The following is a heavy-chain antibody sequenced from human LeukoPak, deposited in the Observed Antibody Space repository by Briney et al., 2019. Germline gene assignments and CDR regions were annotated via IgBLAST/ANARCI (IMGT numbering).Heavy chain of an antibody. Sequence: GGSLTLSCAASVFTFSSYGMHWVRQAPGKGLEWVAFIWYEERNKYYATSVKGRFTISRDNSTNTLYLQMTSMRAEDTAVYYCARDTQTPTITMVESPDYWGQGTLVTVSS. V-gene: IGHV3-33*01. CDR1: VFTFSSYG. D-gene: IGHD3-10*01. J-gene: IGHJ4*02. CDR3: ARDTQTPTITMVESPDY. CDR2: IWYEERNK.